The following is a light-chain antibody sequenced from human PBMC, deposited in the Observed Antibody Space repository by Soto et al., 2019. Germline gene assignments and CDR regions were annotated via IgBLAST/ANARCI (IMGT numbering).Light chain of an antibody. Sequence: DIQMTQSPSSLSASVGDRVTITCRASQAIDQSVAWYQQKPGQVPKLLIYAASTLHSGDPSRFSGSGSGTQCTLTITALQPEDVASYSCQEHRGDLPVAFGPGTPVDV. CDR1: QAIDQS. V-gene: IGKV1-27*01. J-gene: IGKJ3*01. CDR3: QEHRGDLPVA. CDR2: AAS.